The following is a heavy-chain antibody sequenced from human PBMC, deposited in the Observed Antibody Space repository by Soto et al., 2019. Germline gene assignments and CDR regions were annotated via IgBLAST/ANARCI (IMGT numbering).Heavy chain of an antibody. J-gene: IGHJ4*02. Sequence: QVQLVQSGAEVKKPGSSVKISCKASGDTFSSNTINWVRQAAGQGLEWMGGIIPLFGTPNYPEKFQGRVTITADKSTNTEYMELSGLRSEDTAVYYCASKAACGGDCYAFDSWGQGTLVTVS. CDR3: ASKAACGGDCYAFDS. D-gene: IGHD2-21*02. V-gene: IGHV1-69*06. CDR2: IIPLFGTP. CDR1: GDTFSSNT.